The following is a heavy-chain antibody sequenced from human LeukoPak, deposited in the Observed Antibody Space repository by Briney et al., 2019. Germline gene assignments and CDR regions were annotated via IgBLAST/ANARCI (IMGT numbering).Heavy chain of an antibody. D-gene: IGHD4-17*01. CDR3: AKVLRGLAYYGDYRD. J-gene: IGHJ4*02. CDR1: GFTFSSCA. Sequence: GRSLRLACAASGFTFSSCAMSWVRQAPGEGLGWVSGISDTGRSTYYADSVKDQFTISRSNSKNSLNLQMNSVRDGDTAVYYCAKVLRGLAYYGDYRDWGQGTLVTVSS. V-gene: IGHV3-23*01. CDR2: ISDTGRST.